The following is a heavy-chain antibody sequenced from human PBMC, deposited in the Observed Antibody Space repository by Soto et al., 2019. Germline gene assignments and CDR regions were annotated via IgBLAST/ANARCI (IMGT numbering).Heavy chain of an antibody. CDR1: GFTSTNYV. CDR3: AKDRVGGVPDAFDI. V-gene: IGHV3-23*01. D-gene: IGHD2-8*01. CDR2: ISGSGTTT. J-gene: IGHJ3*02. Sequence: GGSLRLSCGVSGFTSTNYVMNWVRQAPGKGLEWVSSISGSGTTTFYADSVKGRFIISRDNTNNTLYLQMNSLRAEDTALYYCAKDRVGGVPDAFDIWGQGTMVTVSS.